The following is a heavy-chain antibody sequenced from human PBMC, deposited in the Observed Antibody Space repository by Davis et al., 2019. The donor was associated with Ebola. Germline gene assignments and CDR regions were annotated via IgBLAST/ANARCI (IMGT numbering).Heavy chain of an antibody. J-gene: IGHJ6*02. CDR2: INHSGST. V-gene: IGHV4-34*01. Sequence: SETLSLTCAVYGGSFSGYYWSWIRQPPGKGLEWIGEINHSGSTNYNPSLKSRVTISVDTSKNQFSLKLSSVTAADTAVYYCAGGRLIAVAGRTYYYYGMDVWGQGTTVTVSS. CDR3: AGGRLIAVAGRTYYYYGMDV. CDR1: GGSFSGYY. D-gene: IGHD6-19*01.